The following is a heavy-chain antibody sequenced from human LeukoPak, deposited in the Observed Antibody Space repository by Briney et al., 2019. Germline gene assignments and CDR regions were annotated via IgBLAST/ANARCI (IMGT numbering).Heavy chain of an antibody. CDR3: AREDYSNFDY. J-gene: IGHJ4*02. D-gene: IGHD4-4*01. V-gene: IGHV4-59*01. Sequence: SETLSLTCTGSGGSISSYYWSWIRQPPGKGLEWIGYIYYSGSTNYNPSLKSRATISVDTSKNQFSRKLSSVTAADTAVYYCAREDYSNFDYWGQGTLVTVSS. CDR1: GGSISSYY. CDR2: IYYSGST.